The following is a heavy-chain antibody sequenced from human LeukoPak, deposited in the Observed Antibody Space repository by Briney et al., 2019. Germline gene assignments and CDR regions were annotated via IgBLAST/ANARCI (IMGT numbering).Heavy chain of an antibody. V-gene: IGHV3-30*02. CDR1: GFTFNNFG. Sequence: GGSLRLSCAASGFTFNNFGMHWVRQAPGKGLEWVAFIGYEGVHKYYADSVKGRFTISKDNSKATLYLQMNSLRPEDTAVYYCAKDLRGGYSSDYWGQGTLVTVSS. D-gene: IGHD3-22*01. J-gene: IGHJ4*02. CDR2: IGYEGVHK. CDR3: AKDLRGGYSSDY.